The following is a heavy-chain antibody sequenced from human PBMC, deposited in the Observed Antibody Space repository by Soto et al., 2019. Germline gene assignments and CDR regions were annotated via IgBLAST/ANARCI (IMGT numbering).Heavy chain of an antibody. CDR2: ISSSGSTI. J-gene: IGHJ2*01. Sequence: PGGSLRLSCAASGFTFSDYYMSWIRQAPGKGLEWVSYISSSGSTIYYADSVKGRFTISRDNAKNSLYLQMNSLRAEDTAVYYCARDLRSELGYCSGGSCLYFDLWGRGTLVTVSS. CDR3: ARDLRSELGYCSGGSCLYFDL. D-gene: IGHD2-15*01. V-gene: IGHV3-11*01. CDR1: GFTFSDYY.